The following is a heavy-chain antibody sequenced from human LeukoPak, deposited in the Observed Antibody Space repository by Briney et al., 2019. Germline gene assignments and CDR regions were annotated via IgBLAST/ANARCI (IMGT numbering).Heavy chain of an antibody. D-gene: IGHD3-16*01. V-gene: IGHV3-30*18. J-gene: IGHJ4*02. Sequence: PGGSLRLSCAASGFSFSVYGMYWVRQAPGKGLEWVAVILYDGKKTYYAESMKGRMTISRDNSKNTLYLQVNSLRAEDTAVYYCAKDPRRMARLITFGGGRPYYFDYWGQGTLVTVSS. CDR2: ILYDGKKT. CDR3: AKDPRRMARLITFGGGRPYYFDY. CDR1: GFSFSVYG.